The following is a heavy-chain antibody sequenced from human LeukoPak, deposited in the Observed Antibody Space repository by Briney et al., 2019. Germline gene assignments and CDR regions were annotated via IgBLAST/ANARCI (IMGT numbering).Heavy chain of an antibody. CDR1: GFTFSRHV. CDR3: AKKMDIQVFYFDY. V-gene: IGHV3-23*01. D-gene: IGHD5-18*01. Sequence: EAGGSLRLSCAASGFTFSRHVMSWVRQAPGTGLEWVSSIIGSGSNTYYADSVKGRFTISRDNSKNTLYLQMNSLRAEDTAVYYCAKKMDIQVFYFDYWGQGTLVTVSS. CDR2: IIGSGSNT. J-gene: IGHJ4*02.